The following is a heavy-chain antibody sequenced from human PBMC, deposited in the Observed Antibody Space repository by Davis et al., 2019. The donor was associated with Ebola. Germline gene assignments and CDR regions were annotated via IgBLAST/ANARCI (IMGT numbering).Heavy chain of an antibody. CDR2: IKQDGSEK. CDR3: ARRADY. CDR1: VITFSSYA. Sequence: GESLKIPCTDSVITFSSYAMNWVRQAPGKGQEWVANIKQDGSEKYYVDSVKGRFTISRDNAKNSLYLQMNSLRAEDTAVYYCARRADYWGQGTLVTVSS. J-gene: IGHJ4*02. V-gene: IGHV3-7*01.